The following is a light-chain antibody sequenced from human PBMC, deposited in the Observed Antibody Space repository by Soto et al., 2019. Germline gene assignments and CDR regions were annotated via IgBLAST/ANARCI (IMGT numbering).Light chain of an antibody. J-gene: IGKJ2*01. Sequence: DIVMTQSPDSLAVSLGERATINCKSSQSVLYSSNNKNYLTWFQQKPGQPPKLLLYWAATRVSGVPDRFRGSGSGTDFTLTISSLQSEDVAVYYCQRSYATPFTFGQGTKLEIK. CDR2: WAA. V-gene: IGKV4-1*01. CDR3: QRSYATPFT. CDR1: QSVLYSSNNKNY.